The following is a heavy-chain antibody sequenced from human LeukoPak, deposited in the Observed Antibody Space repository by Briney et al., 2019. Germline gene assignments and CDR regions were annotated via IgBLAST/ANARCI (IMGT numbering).Heavy chain of an antibody. J-gene: IGHJ6*02. V-gene: IGHV4-59*01. Sequence: SETLSLTCTVSGGSISSYYWSWIRQPPGKGLEWIGYIYYSGSTNYNPSLKSRVTISVDTSKNQFSLKLSSVTAADTAVYYCATYSSGYYYGMDVWGQGTTVTVSS. CDR2: IYYSGST. CDR3: ATYSSGYYYGMDV. D-gene: IGHD3-22*01. CDR1: GGSISSYY.